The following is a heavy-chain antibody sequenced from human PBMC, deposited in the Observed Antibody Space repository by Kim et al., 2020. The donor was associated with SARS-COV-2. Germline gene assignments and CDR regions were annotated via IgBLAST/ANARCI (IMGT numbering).Heavy chain of an antibody. V-gene: IGHV4-31*03. CDR2: IYYSGST. CDR3: ARVVITQIVATTKETFDY. Sequence: SETLSLTCTVSGGSISSGGYYWSWIRQHPGKGLEWIGYIYYSGSTYYNPSLKSRVTISVDTSKNQFSLKLSSVTAADTAVYYCARVVITQIVATTKETFDYWGQGTLVTVSS. J-gene: IGHJ4*02. D-gene: IGHD5-12*01. CDR1: GGSISSGGYY.